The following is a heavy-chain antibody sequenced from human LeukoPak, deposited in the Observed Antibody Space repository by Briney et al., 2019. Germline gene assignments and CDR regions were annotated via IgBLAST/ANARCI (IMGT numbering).Heavy chain of an antibody. V-gene: IGHV4-39*01. D-gene: IGHD1-20*01. J-gene: IGHJ4*02. CDR3: ARLTKYNWNYSDY. CDR1: GGSISSSSYY. CDR2: IYYSGST. Sequence: SETLSLTCTVSGGSISSSSYYWGWIRQPPGTGLEWIGSIYYSGSTYYNPSLKSRVTISVDTSKNQFPLKLSSVTAADTAVYYCARLTKYNWNYSDYWGQGTLVTVSS.